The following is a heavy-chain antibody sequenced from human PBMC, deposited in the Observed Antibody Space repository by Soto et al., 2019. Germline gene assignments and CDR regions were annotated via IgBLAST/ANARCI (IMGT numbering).Heavy chain of an antibody. D-gene: IGHD3-10*01. CDR1: GFTFSDYY. Sequence: GGSLRLSCAASGFTFSDYYMSWIRQAPGKGLGWVSYISSSGSTIYYADSVKGRFTISRDNAKNSLYLQMNSLRAEDTAVYYCARAPRSLWFGELFTWGQGTLVTVS. V-gene: IGHV3-11*01. J-gene: IGHJ5*02. CDR2: ISSSGSTI. CDR3: ARAPRSLWFGELFT.